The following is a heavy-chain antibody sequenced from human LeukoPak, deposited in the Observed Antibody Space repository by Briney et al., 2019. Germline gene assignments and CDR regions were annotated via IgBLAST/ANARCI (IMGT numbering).Heavy chain of an antibody. Sequence: GASVKVSCKASGYTFTGYYMHWVRQAPGQGLEWMGWINPNSGGTNYAQKFQGRVTMTRDTSISTAYMELSRLRSDDTAVYYCAREEVTMIVADAFDIWGQGTMVTVSS. CDR2: INPNSGGT. V-gene: IGHV1-2*02. CDR1: GYTFTGYY. CDR3: AREEVTMIVADAFDI. D-gene: IGHD3-22*01. J-gene: IGHJ3*02.